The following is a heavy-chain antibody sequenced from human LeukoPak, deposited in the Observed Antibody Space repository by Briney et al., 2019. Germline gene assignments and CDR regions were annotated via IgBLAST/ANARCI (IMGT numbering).Heavy chain of an antibody. J-gene: IGHJ3*02. Sequence: GGSLRLSCSASGFTFGDHAMSWVRQAPGKGLEWVGLIRSKAYGGTTEYAASLNAKFTISRDDSKRIAYLQMNSLKTEDTAVYYCSRHSGGSPDAFDIWGQGTMVTVSS. D-gene: IGHD2-15*01. CDR3: SRHSGGSPDAFDI. CDR1: GFTFGDHA. CDR2: IRSKAYGGTT. V-gene: IGHV3-49*04.